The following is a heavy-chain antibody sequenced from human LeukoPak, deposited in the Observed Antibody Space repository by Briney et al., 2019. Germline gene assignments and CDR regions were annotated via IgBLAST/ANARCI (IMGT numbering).Heavy chain of an antibody. CDR1: GFTFNDYY. Sequence: GGSLRLSCAASGFTFNDYYMSWIRRAPGKGLEWVSYITSNGNTIYYADSVKGRFTISRDSAKNSLHLQMNSLRADDTAVYYCARMARAVVVSWYFDLWGRGTLVTVSS. D-gene: IGHD3-22*01. CDR3: ARMARAVVVSWYFDL. V-gene: IGHV3-11*01. J-gene: IGHJ2*01. CDR2: ITSNGNTI.